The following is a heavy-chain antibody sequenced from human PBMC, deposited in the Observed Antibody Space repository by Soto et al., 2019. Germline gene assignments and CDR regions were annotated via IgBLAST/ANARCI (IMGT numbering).Heavy chain of an antibody. CDR3: AKDGAVTPPYGMDV. Sequence: QVQLVESGGGVVQPGRSLRLSCAASGFTFSSYGMHWVRQAPGKGLEWVAVISYDGSNKYYADSVKGRFTISRDNSKNTLYLQMNSLRAEDTAVYYCAKDGAVTPPYGMDVWGQGTTVTVSS. CDR1: GFTFSSYG. D-gene: IGHD4-4*01. J-gene: IGHJ6*02. CDR2: ISYDGSNK. V-gene: IGHV3-30*18.